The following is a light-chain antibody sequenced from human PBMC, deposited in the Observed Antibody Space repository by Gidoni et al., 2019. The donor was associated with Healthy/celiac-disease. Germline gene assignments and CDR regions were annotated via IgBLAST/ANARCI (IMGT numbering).Light chain of an antibody. CDR2: AAS. V-gene: IGKV1-39*01. Sequence: DIQMTQSPSSLSVSVGDRVTITCRASQSINNYLNWYQQKPGKAPKLLIFAASSLYSGVPSRFSGSGAGTDFTLTISNLQPEDFATYSCQQSYFTPYTFXQXTKLXIK. CDR3: QQSYFTPYT. CDR1: QSINNY. J-gene: IGKJ2*01.